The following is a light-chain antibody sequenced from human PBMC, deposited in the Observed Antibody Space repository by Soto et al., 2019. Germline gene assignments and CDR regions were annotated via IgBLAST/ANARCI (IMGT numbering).Light chain of an antibody. V-gene: IGKV1-39*01. CDR3: QQSYSTLMFT. J-gene: IGKJ4*01. CDR2: AAS. Sequence: EIQMTQSPSSLSASVGDRVTITCRASHSISRYLNWYQQKPGKAPKPLIYAASSLQSGVPSRFSGSGSGTEFTLTISSLQPEDFATYYCQQSYSTLMFTFGGGTKVDIK. CDR1: HSISRY.